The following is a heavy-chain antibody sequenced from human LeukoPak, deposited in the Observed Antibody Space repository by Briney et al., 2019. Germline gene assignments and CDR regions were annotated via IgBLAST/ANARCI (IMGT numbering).Heavy chain of an antibody. J-gene: IGHJ1*01. D-gene: IGHD6-19*01. CDR3: ARGWSSDWSGYFQH. CDR2: IYSGGST. Sequence: GGSLRLSCAASGFTVSSNYMSWVRQAPGKGLEWVSVIYSGGSTYYADSVKGRFTISRDNSKNTLYLQMKSLRAEDTAVYYCARGWSSDWSGYFQHWGHGTLVTVSS. V-gene: IGHV3-53*01. CDR1: GFTVSSNY.